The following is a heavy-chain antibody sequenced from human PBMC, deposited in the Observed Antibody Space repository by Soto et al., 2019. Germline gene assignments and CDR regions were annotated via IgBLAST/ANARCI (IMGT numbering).Heavy chain of an antibody. Sequence: QLQLQESGPGLVKPSETLSLTCTVSGGSISSSSYYWGWIRQPPGKGLEWIGSIYYSGSTYYNPSLKSRVTISVDTSKNQFSLKLSSVTAADTAVYYCARVYYGPEGWFDPWGQGTLVTVSS. CDR1: GGSISSSSYY. D-gene: IGHD3-10*01. V-gene: IGHV4-39*01. CDR3: ARVYYGPEGWFDP. J-gene: IGHJ5*02. CDR2: IYYSGST.